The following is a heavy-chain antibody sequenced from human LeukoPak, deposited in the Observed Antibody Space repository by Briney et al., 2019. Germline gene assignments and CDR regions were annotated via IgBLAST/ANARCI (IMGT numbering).Heavy chain of an antibody. CDR3: ARDFLGYCSGGSCQRSYFFDY. J-gene: IGHJ4*02. V-gene: IGHV3-30-3*01. CDR1: GFTFSSYA. CDR2: ISYDGSNK. Sequence: GGSLRLSCAASGFTFSSYAMHWVRQAPGKGLEWVAVISYDGSNKYYADSVKGRFTISRDNSKNTLYLQMNSLRAEDTAVYYCARDFLGYCSGGSCQRSYFFDYWGQGTLVTVSS. D-gene: IGHD2-15*01.